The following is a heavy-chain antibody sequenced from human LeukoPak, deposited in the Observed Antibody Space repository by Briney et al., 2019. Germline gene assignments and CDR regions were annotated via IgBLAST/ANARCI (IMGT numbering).Heavy chain of an antibody. V-gene: IGHV3-21*01. Sequence: GGSLRLSCAASGFTFSSYWMSWVRQAPGKGLEWVASISGAGTFIYYADSVKGRFTISRDNTKNSLYLQMNSLRAEDTAVYYCARASSSGSYYTSSYMDVWGKGTTVTVSS. D-gene: IGHD3-10*01. CDR3: ARASSSGSYYTSSYMDV. J-gene: IGHJ6*03. CDR2: ISGAGTFI. CDR1: GFTFSSYW.